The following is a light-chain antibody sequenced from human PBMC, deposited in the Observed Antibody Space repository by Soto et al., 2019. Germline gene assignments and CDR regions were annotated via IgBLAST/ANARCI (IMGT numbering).Light chain of an antibody. CDR3: QLWDFSSKHVL. Sequence: SSELTQPPSVSVAPGQTARISCEGNNVRGTSVHWYQQKPGQAPVLVVFDHNDRPSGIPERFSGSKSGNTATLTISRVEAGDEADYYCQLWDFSSKHVLFGGGTKLTVL. CDR1: NVRGTS. V-gene: IGLV3-21*02. CDR2: DHN. J-gene: IGLJ3*02.